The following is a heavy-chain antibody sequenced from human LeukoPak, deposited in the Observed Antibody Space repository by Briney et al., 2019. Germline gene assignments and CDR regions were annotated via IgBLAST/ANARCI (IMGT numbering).Heavy chain of an antibody. CDR2: IRYDGSNK. J-gene: IGHJ4*02. D-gene: IGHD2-2*01. V-gene: IGHV3-30*02. CDR3: AKDWCSSTSCYFDY. Sequence: PGGSLRLSCAASGFTFSSYGMHWVRQAPGKGLEWVAFIRYDGSNKYYADSMKGRFTISRDNSKNTLYLQMNSLRAEDTAVYYCAKDWCSSTSCYFDYWGQGTLVTVSS. CDR1: GFTFSSYG.